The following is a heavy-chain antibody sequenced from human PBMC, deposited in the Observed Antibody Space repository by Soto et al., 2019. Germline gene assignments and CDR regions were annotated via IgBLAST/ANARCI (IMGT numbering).Heavy chain of an antibody. CDR1: GFTFSSYS. CDR2: ISSSSSTI. CDR3: ARDMETLRFLDWFDP. D-gene: IGHD3-3*01. Sequence: GGSLRLSCAASGFTFSSYSMNWVRQAPGKGLEWVSYISSSSSTIYYADSVKGRFTISRDNAKNSLYLQMNSLRAEDTAVYYCARDMETLRFLDWFDPWGQGTLVTVSS. V-gene: IGHV3-48*01. J-gene: IGHJ5*02.